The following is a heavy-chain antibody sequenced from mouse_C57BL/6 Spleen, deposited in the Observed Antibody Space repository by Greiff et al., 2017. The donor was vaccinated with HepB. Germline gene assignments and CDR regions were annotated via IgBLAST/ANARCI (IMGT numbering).Heavy chain of an antibody. CDR3: ARGYYDYDGFAY. CDR1: GYSITSGYY. V-gene: IGHV3-6*01. D-gene: IGHD2-4*01. CDR2: ISYDGSN. J-gene: IGHJ3*01. Sequence: QESGPGLVKPSQSLSLTCSVTGYSITSGYYWNWIRQFPGNKLEWMGYISYDGSNNYNPSLKNRISITRDTSKNQFFLKLNSVTTEDTATYYCARGYYDYDGFAYWGQGTLVTVSA.